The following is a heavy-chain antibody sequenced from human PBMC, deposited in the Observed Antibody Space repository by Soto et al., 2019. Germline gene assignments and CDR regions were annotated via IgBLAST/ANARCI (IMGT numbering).Heavy chain of an antibody. CDR2: IYYSGST. J-gene: IGHJ4*02. CDR3: SRYVYLVDMIPEFDY. V-gene: IGHV4-39*01. CDR1: GGSISSSRYY. D-gene: IGHD2-8*01. Sequence: SETLSLTCTVSGGSISSSRYYWGWIRQPPGKGLEWIGSIYYSGSTYYNPSLKSRVTISVDTSKNQFSLKLSSVTAADTAVYYCSRYVYLVDMIPEFDYWGQGTLVNVSS.